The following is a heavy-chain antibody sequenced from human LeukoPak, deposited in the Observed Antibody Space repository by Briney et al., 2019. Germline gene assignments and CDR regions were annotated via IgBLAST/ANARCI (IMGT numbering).Heavy chain of an antibody. CDR1: GGSITSSTYY. Sequence: PSETLSLTCTVSGGSITSSTYYWGWIRQPPGKGLEWIGSIYHSGSTYYNPSLKSRVSISVDTSKNQFSLKLSSVTAADTAVYYCARSPPTMSTIYYYYYYMDVWGKGTTVTVSS. J-gene: IGHJ6*03. CDR3: ARSPPTMSTIYYYYYYMDV. V-gene: IGHV4-39*07. CDR2: IYHSGST. D-gene: IGHD4-17*01.